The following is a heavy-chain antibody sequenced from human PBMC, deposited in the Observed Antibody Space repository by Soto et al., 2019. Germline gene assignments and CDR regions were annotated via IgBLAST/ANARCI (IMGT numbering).Heavy chain of an antibody. J-gene: IGHJ6*02. V-gene: IGHV6-1*01. CDR1: GDSVSSNSAA. CDR2: TYYRSKWYN. CDR3: ARDRAYSSSWPTYYYSGLDA. Sequence: SQTLSLTCAISGDSVSSNSAAWNWIRQSPSRGLEWLGRTYYRSKWYNDYAVSVKSRITINPDTSKNQFSLQLNSVTPEDTAVYYCARDRAYSSSWPTYYYSGLDAWGQGTTVTVSS. D-gene: IGHD6-13*01.